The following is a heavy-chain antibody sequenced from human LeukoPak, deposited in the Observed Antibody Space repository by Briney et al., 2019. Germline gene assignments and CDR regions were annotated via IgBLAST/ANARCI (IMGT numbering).Heavy chain of an antibody. CDR1: GGSISSGGYY. V-gene: IGHV4-31*03. CDR2: IYYSGST. J-gene: IGHJ6*02. CDR3: GSSLDYYYGMDV. Sequence: SQTLSLTCTVSGGSISSGGYYWNWIRQHPGKGLEWIGYIYYSGSTYYNPSLKSRVTISVDTSKNQFSLKLSSVTAADTAVYYCGSSLDYYYGMDVWGQGTTVTVSS. D-gene: IGHD6-13*01.